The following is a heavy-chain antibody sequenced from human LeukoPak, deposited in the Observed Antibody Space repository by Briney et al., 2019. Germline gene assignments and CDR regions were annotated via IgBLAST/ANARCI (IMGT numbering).Heavy chain of an antibody. J-gene: IGHJ6*02. Sequence: GGSLRLSCAASGFTFSSYSMNWVRQAPGKGLEWVSYISSSSSTIYYADSVKGRFTISRDNAKNSLYLQMNSLRAEDTAVYYCARDKEGTWRFLEWLSFYGMDVWGQGTTVTVSS. CDR3: ARDKEGTWRFLEWLSFYGMDV. D-gene: IGHD3-3*01. V-gene: IGHV3-48*01. CDR2: ISSSSSTI. CDR1: GFTFSSYS.